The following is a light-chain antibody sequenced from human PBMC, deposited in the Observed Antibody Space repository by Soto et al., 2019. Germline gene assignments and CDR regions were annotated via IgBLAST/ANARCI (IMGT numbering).Light chain of an antibody. CDR1: QSISSY. CDR3: EQSYSTPRT. J-gene: IGKJ1*01. V-gene: IGKV1-39*01. CDR2: AAS. Sequence: DIQMTQSPSSLSASVGDRVTITCRASQSISSYLNWYQQKPGKAHKLLIYAASSLQSGVPSRFSGSRSATDFSLTIGSLQPEDFATYYGEQSYSTPRTFGQGTKVEIK.